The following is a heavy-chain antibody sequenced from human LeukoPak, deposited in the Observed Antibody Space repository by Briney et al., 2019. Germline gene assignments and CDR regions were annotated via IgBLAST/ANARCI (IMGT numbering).Heavy chain of an antibody. V-gene: IGHV3-64*02. D-gene: IGHD5-24*01. Sequence: GGSLRLSCAASGFTFSDYAMHWVRQAPGKGLEYVSVISSNGGSTYYADSVKGRFTISRDNSKNTLYLQMGSLRAEDMAVYYCARGFPGDGYRAHDYWGQGTLVTVSS. CDR2: ISSNGGST. CDR1: GFTFSDYA. J-gene: IGHJ4*02. CDR3: ARGFPGDGYRAHDY.